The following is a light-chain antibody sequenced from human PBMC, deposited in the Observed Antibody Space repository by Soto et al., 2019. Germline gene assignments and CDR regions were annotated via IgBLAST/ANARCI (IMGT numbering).Light chain of an antibody. CDR3: QQYLDWPLT. J-gene: IGKJ4*01. Sequence: EIVMTQSPVTLSVSPGEQVTLYCRASQSLATNLAWYQQKPGQTPRLVIYGISARASGIPGRFSGSGFGTDFPLTISSLQPEDSAVYYCQQYLDWPLTFGGGTKVEI. V-gene: IGKV3-15*01. CDR1: QSLATN. CDR2: GIS.